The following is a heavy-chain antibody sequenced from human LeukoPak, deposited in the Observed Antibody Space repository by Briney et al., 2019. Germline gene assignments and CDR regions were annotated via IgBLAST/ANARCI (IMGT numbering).Heavy chain of an antibody. J-gene: IGHJ5*02. V-gene: IGHV4-39*07. CDR1: GGSISSSSYH. CDR3: ARVKHDYDSSRFDP. Sequence: PSETLSLTCTVSGGSISSSSYHWGWIRQPPGKGLEWIGTIYYSGSTYYSPSLKSRVTISVDRSKNQFSLKLSSVTAADTAVYYCARVKHDYDSSRFDPWGQGTLVTVSS. CDR2: IYYSGST. D-gene: IGHD3-22*01.